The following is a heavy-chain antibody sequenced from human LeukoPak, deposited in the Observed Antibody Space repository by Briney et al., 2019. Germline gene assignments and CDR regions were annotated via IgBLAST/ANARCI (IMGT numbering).Heavy chain of an antibody. Sequence: GGSLRLSCAASGFTFGSYGMHWVRQAPGKGLEWVAVIWYDGSNKYYADSVKGRFTISRDNSKNTLYLQMNSLRAEDTAVYYCARPAANSGSRYFDYWGQGTLVTVSS. CDR3: ARPAANSGSRYFDY. J-gene: IGHJ4*02. V-gene: IGHV3-33*01. CDR2: IWYDGSNK. D-gene: IGHD3-10*01. CDR1: GFTFGSYG.